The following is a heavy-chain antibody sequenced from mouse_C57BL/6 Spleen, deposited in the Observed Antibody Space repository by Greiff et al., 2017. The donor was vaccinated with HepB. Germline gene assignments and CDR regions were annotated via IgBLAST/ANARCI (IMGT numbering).Heavy chain of an antibody. Sequence: QVQLQQPGAELVKPGASVKLSCKASGYTFTSYWMHWVKQRPGQGLEWIGMIHPNSGSTNYNEKLKSKATLTVDKSSSTAYMQLSSLTSEDSAVYYCARWNWAFDYWGQGTTLTVSS. CDR1: GYTFTSYW. CDR2: IHPNSGST. CDR3: ARWNWAFDY. J-gene: IGHJ2*01. D-gene: IGHD4-1*01. V-gene: IGHV1-64*01.